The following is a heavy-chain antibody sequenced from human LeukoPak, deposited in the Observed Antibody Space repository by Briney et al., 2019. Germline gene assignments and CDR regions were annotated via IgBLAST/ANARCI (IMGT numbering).Heavy chain of an antibody. D-gene: IGHD6-13*01. V-gene: IGHV4-30-2*01. Sequence: SETLSLTCTVSGGSISSGGYYWSWIRQPPGKGLEWIGYIYHSGSTYYNPSLKSRVTISVDRSKNQFSLKLSSVTAADTAVYYCAMSIAADMSVGAFDIWGQGTMVTVSS. J-gene: IGHJ3*02. CDR1: GGSISSGGYY. CDR2: IYHSGST. CDR3: AMSIAADMSVGAFDI.